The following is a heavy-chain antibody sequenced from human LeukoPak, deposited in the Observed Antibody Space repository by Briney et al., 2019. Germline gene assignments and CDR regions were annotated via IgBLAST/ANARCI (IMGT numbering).Heavy chain of an antibody. Sequence: GGSLRLSCEASGFPFSTYWMSWVRQAPGKGLEWVANIKQDESEKYYVDSVKGRFTTSRDNAKNSLYLQMNSLRAEDTAVYYCARLSDSISCFGFDIWGQGTTVTVSS. CDR1: GFPFSTYW. V-gene: IGHV3-7*01. D-gene: IGHD2-2*01. CDR2: IKQDESEK. CDR3: ARLSDSISCFGFDI. J-gene: IGHJ3*02.